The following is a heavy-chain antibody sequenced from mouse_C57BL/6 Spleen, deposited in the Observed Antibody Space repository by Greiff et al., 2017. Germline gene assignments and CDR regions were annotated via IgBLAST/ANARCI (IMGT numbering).Heavy chain of an antibody. D-gene: IGHD1-1*01. J-gene: IGHJ4*01. CDR2: ISNLAYSI. CDR1: GFTFSDYG. Sequence: EVMLVESGGGLVQPGGSLKLSCAASGFTFSDYGMAWVRQAPRKGPEWVAFISNLAYSIYYADTVTGRFTISRENAKNTLYLEMSSLRSEDTAMYYCARQGTSYTTVENYAMDYWGQGTSVTVSS. CDR3: ARQGTSYTTVENYAMDY. V-gene: IGHV5-15*04.